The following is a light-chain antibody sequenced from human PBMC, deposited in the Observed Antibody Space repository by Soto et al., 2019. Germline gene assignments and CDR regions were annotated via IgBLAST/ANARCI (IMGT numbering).Light chain of an antibody. CDR3: HQYGSSPAT. V-gene: IGKV3-20*01. J-gene: IGKJ1*01. Sequence: EIVLTQSPGTLSLSPGDRGTLSCRASQRFGSSNLAWYQQKPGQAPRLLIYSTSSRATGIPDRFSGSGSGTDFTLTISRLEPEDFAVYYCHQYGSSPATFGQGTKVDIK. CDR1: QRFGSSN. CDR2: STS.